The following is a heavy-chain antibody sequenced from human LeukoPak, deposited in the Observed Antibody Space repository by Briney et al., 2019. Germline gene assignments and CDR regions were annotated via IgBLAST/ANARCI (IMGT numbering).Heavy chain of an antibody. CDR2: IYYSGST. CDR3: ARVSGWYTYYFDY. D-gene: IGHD6-19*01. V-gene: IGHV4-39*07. CDR1: GDSISSSSYY. Sequence: KTSETLSLTCTVSGDSISSSSYYWGWIRQPPGKGLEWIGSIYYSGSTYYNPSLKSRVTISVDTSKNHFSLKLSSVTAADTAVYFCARVSGWYTYYFDYWGQGALVTVSS. J-gene: IGHJ4*02.